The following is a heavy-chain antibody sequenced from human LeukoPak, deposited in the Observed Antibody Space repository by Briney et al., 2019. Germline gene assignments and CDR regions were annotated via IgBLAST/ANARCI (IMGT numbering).Heavy chain of an antibody. CDR2: ISWNSGSI. J-gene: IGHJ4*02. Sequence: PGGSLRLSCAASGFTFDDYAMHWVRQAPGKGLEWVSGISWNSGSIGYADSVKGRFTIPRDNAKNSLYLQMNSLRAEDTALYYCAKDMCSGGSCYSAADYWGQGTLVTVSS. D-gene: IGHD2-15*01. CDR3: AKDMCSGGSCYSAADY. CDR1: GFTFDDYA. V-gene: IGHV3-9*01.